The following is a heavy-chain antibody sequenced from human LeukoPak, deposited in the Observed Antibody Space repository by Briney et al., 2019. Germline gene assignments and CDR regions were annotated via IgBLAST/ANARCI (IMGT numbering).Heavy chain of an antibody. Sequence: ASVKVSCKASGYTFTSYGISWVRQAPGQGLEWMGWISAYNCNTNYAQKLQGRVTMTTDTSTSTAYMELRSLRSDATAVYYCARSPVTLWFGELRYYYYYYMDVWGKGTTVTVSS. D-gene: IGHD3-10*01. CDR1: GYTFTSYG. CDR3: ARSPVTLWFGELRYYYYYYMDV. V-gene: IGHV1-18*01. CDR2: ISAYNCNT. J-gene: IGHJ6*03.